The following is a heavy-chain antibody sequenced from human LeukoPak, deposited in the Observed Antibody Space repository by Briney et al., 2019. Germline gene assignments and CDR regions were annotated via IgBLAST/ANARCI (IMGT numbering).Heavy chain of an antibody. V-gene: IGHV3-15*01. J-gene: IGHJ5*02. D-gene: IGHD2-15*01. CDR1: GFPFSNAW. Sequence: PGGSRRLSCAAPGFPFSNAWMSGGRQPPGKGLDWVGRIKSKAVGGTTDYSAPVEGRFIISRDDSKNRLYLQMNSLRAEDTAVYYCARDRLLHCSGGSYCIGWFDPWGQGTLVTVSS. CDR3: ARDRLLHCSGGSYCIGWFDP. CDR2: IKSKAVGGTT.